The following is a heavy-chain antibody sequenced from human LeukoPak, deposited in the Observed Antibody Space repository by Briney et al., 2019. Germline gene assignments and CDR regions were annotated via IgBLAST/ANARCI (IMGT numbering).Heavy chain of an antibody. Sequence: SETLSLTRTVSGGSISSYYWSWIRQPPGQGLEWIGYTYYSGTTNYNPSLKSRVTISVDTSKNQFSLKLSSVTAADTAVYYCARGYSSTYGRFDPWGQGTLVTVSS. CDR3: ARGYSSTYGRFDP. D-gene: IGHD6-13*01. CDR2: TYYSGTT. J-gene: IGHJ5*02. CDR1: GGSISSYY. V-gene: IGHV4-59*01.